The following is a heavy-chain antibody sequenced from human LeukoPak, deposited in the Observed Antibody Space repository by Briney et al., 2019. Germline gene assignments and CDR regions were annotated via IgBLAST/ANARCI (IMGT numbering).Heavy chain of an antibody. Sequence: ASVKVSCKASGYTFTTYGISWVRQAPGQGLEWMGWISAYNGNTNYAQKLQGRVTMTTDTSTSTAYMELRSLRSDDTAVYYCARDWGYGGNPEDYSYYMDVWGKGTTVTVSS. CDR3: ARDWGYGGNPEDYSYYMDV. CDR1: GYTFTTYG. CDR2: ISAYNGNT. D-gene: IGHD4-23*01. J-gene: IGHJ6*03. V-gene: IGHV1-18*01.